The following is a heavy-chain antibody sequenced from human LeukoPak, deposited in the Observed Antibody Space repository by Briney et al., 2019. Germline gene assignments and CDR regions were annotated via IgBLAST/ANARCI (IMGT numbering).Heavy chain of an antibody. CDR1: GGSISSGDYY. D-gene: IGHD3-10*01. CDR3: ARGGRYYYGSGSYEDY. J-gene: IGHJ4*02. Sequence: SQTLSLTCTVSGGSISSGDYYWSWIRQPPGKGLEWIGYIYYSGSTYYNPFLKSRVTISVDTSKNQFSLKLSSVTAADTAVYYCARGGRYYYGSGSYEDYWGQGTLVTVSS. V-gene: IGHV4-30-4*01. CDR2: IYYSGST.